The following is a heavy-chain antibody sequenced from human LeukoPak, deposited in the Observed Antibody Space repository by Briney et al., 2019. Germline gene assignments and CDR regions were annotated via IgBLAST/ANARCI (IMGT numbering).Heavy chain of an antibody. D-gene: IGHD2-15*01. Sequence: GESLKLSCKGSGYSFTSYWIGWVRQMPGKGLEWMGVIYPGDSDTRYSASFQGQVTISADKSMSTAYLQWSSLKASDTAMYYCASSQAYCSGGSCYSSEFDYWGQGTLVTVSS. V-gene: IGHV5-51*01. CDR3: ASSQAYCSGGSCYSSEFDY. J-gene: IGHJ4*02. CDR1: GYSFTSYW. CDR2: IYPGDSDT.